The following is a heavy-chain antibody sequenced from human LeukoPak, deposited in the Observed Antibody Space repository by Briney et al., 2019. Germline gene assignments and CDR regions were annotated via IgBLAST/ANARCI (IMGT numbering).Heavy chain of an antibody. V-gene: IGHV1-2*02. CDR3: ARDSSGWYYFDY. J-gene: IGHJ4*02. Sequence: ASVKVSCKASRYNFTGYYMHWVRQAPGQGLEWMGWINPNSGGTNYAQKFQGRVTMTRDTSISTAYMELSRLRSDDTAVYYCARDSSGWYYFDYWGQGTLVTVSS. CDR2: INPNSGGT. CDR1: RYNFTGYY. D-gene: IGHD6-19*01.